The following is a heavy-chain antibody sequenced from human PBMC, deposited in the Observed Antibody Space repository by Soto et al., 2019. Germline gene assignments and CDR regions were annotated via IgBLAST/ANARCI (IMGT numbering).Heavy chain of an antibody. V-gene: IGHV3-33*01. J-gene: IGHJ6*03. CDR1: GFTFSSYG. CDR3: ARDYTDYYYYYYMDV. CDR2: IWYDGSNK. Sequence: QVQLVESGGGVVQPGRSLRLSCAASGFTFSSYGMHWVRQAPGKGLEWVAVIWYDGSNKYYADSVKGRFTISRDNSKNTLYLQMNSLRAEDTAVYYCARDYTDYYYYYYMDVWGKGTTVTVSS. D-gene: IGHD4-4*01.